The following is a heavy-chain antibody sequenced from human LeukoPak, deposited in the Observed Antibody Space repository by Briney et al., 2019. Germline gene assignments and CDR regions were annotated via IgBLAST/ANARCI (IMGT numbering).Heavy chain of an antibody. Sequence: ASVKVSCKASGYTFIGYYMHWVRQAPGQGLEWMGWIDPYSGGTHFAQRFQGRVSMTLDTSISTAYMELTRLTSDDTAVYHCARDGVAGSSDAFDIWGQGTMVTVSA. CDR2: IDPYSGGT. D-gene: IGHD6-19*01. J-gene: IGHJ3*02. V-gene: IGHV1-2*02. CDR3: ARDGVAGSSDAFDI. CDR1: GYTFIGYY.